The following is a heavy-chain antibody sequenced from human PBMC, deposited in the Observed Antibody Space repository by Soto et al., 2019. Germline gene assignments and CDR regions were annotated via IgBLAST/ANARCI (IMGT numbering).Heavy chain of an antibody. J-gene: IGHJ6*03. CDR2: ISAYNGNT. CDR3: ARDGGKTTIVVVPAAMEKYYYYYYMDV. Sequence: VASVKVSCKASGYTFTSYGISWVRQAPGQGLEWMGWISAYNGNTNYAQRLQGRVTMTTDTSTSTAYMELRSLRSDDTAVYYCARDGGKTTIVVVPAAMEKYYYYYYMDVWGKGTTVTVSS. V-gene: IGHV1-18*01. CDR1: GYTFTSYG. D-gene: IGHD2-2*01.